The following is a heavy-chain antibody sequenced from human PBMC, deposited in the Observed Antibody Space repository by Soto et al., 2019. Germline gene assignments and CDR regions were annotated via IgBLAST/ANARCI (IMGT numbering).Heavy chain of an antibody. CDR3: ARVRDSSSGWVDAFDI. Sequence: GGSLRLSCAASGFTFSSYEMNWVRQAPGKGLEWVSYISSSGSTIYYADSVKGRFTISRDNAKNSLYLQMNSLRAEDTAVYYCARVRDSSSGWVDAFDIWGQGTMVTVSS. J-gene: IGHJ3*02. CDR1: GFTFSSYE. D-gene: IGHD6-19*01. V-gene: IGHV3-48*03. CDR2: ISSSGSTI.